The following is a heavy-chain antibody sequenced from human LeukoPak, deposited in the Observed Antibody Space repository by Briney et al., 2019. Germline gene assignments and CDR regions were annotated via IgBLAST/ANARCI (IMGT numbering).Heavy chain of an antibody. Sequence: GSVKDTCKASGYTFPGYYMHWVRQAPGQGLEWMGWINPNSGGTNYAQKFQGRVTMTRDTSISTAYMELSRLRSDDTAVYYCARGAHIVATISWFVTSGAGTLVTVSS. CDR3: ARGAHIVATISWFVT. CDR1: GYTFPGYY. D-gene: IGHD5-12*01. V-gene: IGHV1-2*02. CDR2: INPNSGGT. J-gene: IGHJ5*01.